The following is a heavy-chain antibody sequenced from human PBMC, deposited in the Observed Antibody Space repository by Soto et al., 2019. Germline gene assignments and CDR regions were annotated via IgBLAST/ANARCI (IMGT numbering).Heavy chain of an antibody. CDR1: GGTHSSYA. CDR2: IIPIFGTR. D-gene: IGHD3-22*01. J-gene: IGHJ5*02. V-gene: IGHV1-69*13. CDR3: ARDGSDYSTSGHYDP. Sequence: AVKVSCKVSGGTHSSYAITWVRQAPGQGLEWMGGIIPIFGTRDYAQKFQGRVTITADPSTSTAYLELSGLTSDDTAVYYCARDGSDYSTSGHYDPWGQGTLVTVSS.